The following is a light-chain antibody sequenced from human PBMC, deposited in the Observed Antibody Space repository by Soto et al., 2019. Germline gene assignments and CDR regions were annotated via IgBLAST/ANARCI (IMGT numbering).Light chain of an antibody. V-gene: IGKV1-5*01. CDR3: QQYHSFSFT. J-gene: IGKJ2*01. Sequence: DIPMTQSPSSLSASVGDRVTITCRASQSITYWLAWYQQKPGRAPKLLIYDVFNLQSGVPSRFSGSGSGTEFTLTISSLQPDDSATYYCQQYHSFSFTFGQGNKLEIK. CDR2: DVF. CDR1: QSITYW.